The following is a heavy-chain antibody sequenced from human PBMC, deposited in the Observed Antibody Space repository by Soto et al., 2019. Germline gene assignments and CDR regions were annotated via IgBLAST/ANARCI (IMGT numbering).Heavy chain of an antibody. V-gene: IGHV1-3*01. CDR1: GYTFTSYA. J-gene: IGHJ6*02. CDR2: INAGNGNT. D-gene: IGHD5-12*01. CDR3: ARDLLGATIYYYYGMDV. Sequence: GASVKVSCKASGYTFTSYAMHWVRQAPGQRLEWMGWINAGNGNTKYSQKFQGRVTIIRDTSASTAYMELSSLRSEDTAVYYCARDLLGATIYYYYGMDVWGQGTTVTVSS.